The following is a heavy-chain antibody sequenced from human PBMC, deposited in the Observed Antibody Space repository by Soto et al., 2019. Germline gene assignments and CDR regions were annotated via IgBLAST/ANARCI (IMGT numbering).Heavy chain of an antibody. D-gene: IGHD1-1*01. CDR2: IYYSGST. CDR3: AKQTSNDTWYGGIDF. V-gene: IGHV4-59*12. Sequence: SETLSLTCTVSGGSISSYYWSWIRQPPGKGLEWIGYIYYSGSTNYNPSLKSRVTISVDTSKNHVSLQLNSVTPEDTAIYYCAKQTSNDTWYGGIDFWGQGSMVTVSS. J-gene: IGHJ4*02. CDR1: GGSISSYY.